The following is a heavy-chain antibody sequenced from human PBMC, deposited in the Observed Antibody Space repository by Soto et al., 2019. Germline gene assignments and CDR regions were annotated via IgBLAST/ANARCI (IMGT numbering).Heavy chain of an antibody. D-gene: IGHD1-26*01. V-gene: IGHV3-64*01. CDR1: GFTFSNYA. CDR2: VSSNGVNT. CDR3: ARYGNYYYGMDV. Sequence: PGGSLRLSCAASGFTFSNYAMHWVRQAPGKGLECVSAVSSNGVNTYYANSVKGRFTISRDNSKNTLFLQMGSLRAEDMAVYYCARYGNYYYGMDVWGQGTTVTVSS. J-gene: IGHJ6*02.